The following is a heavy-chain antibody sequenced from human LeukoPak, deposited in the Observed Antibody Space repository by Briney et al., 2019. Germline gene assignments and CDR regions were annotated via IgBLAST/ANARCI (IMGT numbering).Heavy chain of an antibody. J-gene: IGHJ3*02. D-gene: IGHD3-16*01. CDR3: ARAGRMTFAFDI. Sequence: IPSGTLSLTCTVSGGSISSSNWWIWVRQPPGKGLEWIGEIYHSGSPNYNPSLKSRVTISVDKSKNQFSLNLTSVTAADRAVYFCARAGRMTFAFDIWGPGTLVTVSS. V-gene: IGHV4-4*02. CDR2: IYHSGSP. CDR1: GGSISSSNW.